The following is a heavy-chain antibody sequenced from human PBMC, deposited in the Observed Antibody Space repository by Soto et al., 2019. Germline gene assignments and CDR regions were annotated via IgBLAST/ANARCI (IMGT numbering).Heavy chain of an antibody. CDR1: GFTFSSYS. Sequence: GGSLRLSCAASGFTFSSYSMNWVRQAPGKGLEWVSSISSSSSSYIYYADSVKGRFTISRDNAKNSLYLQMNSLRAEDTAVYYCANARVLNGMDVWGQGTTVTVSS. J-gene: IGHJ6*02. CDR2: ISSSSSSYI. CDR3: ANARVLNGMDV. V-gene: IGHV3-21*01.